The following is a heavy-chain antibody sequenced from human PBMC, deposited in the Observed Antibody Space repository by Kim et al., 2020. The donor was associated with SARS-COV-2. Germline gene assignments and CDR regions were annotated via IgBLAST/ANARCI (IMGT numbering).Heavy chain of an antibody. Sequence: ASVKVSCKASGYTFTSYGISWVRQAPGQGLEWMGWISAYNGNTNYAQKLQGRVTMTTDTSTSTAYMELRSLRSDDTAVYYCARDGAPYGSGSYYGRDYWGQGTLVTVSS. CDR2: ISAYNGNT. J-gene: IGHJ4*02. D-gene: IGHD3-10*01. CDR1: GYTFTSYG. V-gene: IGHV1-18*01. CDR3: ARDGAPYGSGSYYGRDY.